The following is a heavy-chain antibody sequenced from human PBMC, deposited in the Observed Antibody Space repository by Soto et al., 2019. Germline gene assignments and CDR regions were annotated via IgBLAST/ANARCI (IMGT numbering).Heavy chain of an antibody. CDR2: IYYSGRT. CDR1: GESISSSSYY. D-gene: IGHD2-21*02. CDR3: ARQRTTVVTQAYFDH. V-gene: IGHV4-39*01. Sequence: SETLSLTCIVSGESISSSSYYWGWIRQPPGKGLEWIGSIYYSGRTYYNPSFKSRVTISIDTSKNQFSLKLSSVTATDTAVYYCARQRTTVVTQAYFDHWGPGDLVTVSS. J-gene: IGHJ4*02.